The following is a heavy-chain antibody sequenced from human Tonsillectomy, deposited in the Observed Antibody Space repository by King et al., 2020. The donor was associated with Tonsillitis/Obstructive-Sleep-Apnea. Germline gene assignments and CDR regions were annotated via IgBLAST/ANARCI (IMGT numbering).Heavy chain of an antibody. CDR2: ISWNSGSI. J-gene: IGHJ4*02. Sequence: VQLVQSGGGLVQPGRSLRLSCAASGFTFDDYAMHWVRQAPGKGLEWVSGISWNSGSIVYADSVKGRFTISRDNAKNSLYLQMNSLRAEDTGLYYCARDNRHDPDRLERLDYWGQGTLVTV. V-gene: IGHV3-9*01. D-gene: IGHD1-1*01. CDR3: ARDNRHDPDRLERLDY. CDR1: GFTFDDYA.